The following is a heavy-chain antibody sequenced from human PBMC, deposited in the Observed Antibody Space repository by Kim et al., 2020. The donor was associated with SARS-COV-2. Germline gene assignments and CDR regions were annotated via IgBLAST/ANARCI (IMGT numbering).Heavy chain of an antibody. V-gene: IGHV3-30-3*01. CDR1: GFTFSSYA. D-gene: IGHD5-12*01. CDR2: ISYDGSNK. J-gene: IGHJ4*02. Sequence: GGSLRLSCAASGFTFSSYAMHWVRQAPGKGLEWVAVISYDGSNKYYADSVKGRFTISRDNSKNTLYLQMNSLRAEDTAVHYCARGDGYNSPFDYWGQGTL. CDR3: ARGDGYNSPFDY.